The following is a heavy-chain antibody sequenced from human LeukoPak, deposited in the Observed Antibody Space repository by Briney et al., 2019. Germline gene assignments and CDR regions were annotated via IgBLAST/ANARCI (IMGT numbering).Heavy chain of an antibody. Sequence: SETLSLTCTVSGGSISSYYWSWIRQPPGKGLEWIGYIYYSGSTNYNPSLKSRVTISVDTSKNQFSLRLSSVTAADTAVYYCARAPRDGYNFYWFDPWGQGTLVTVSS. D-gene: IGHD5-24*01. CDR2: IYYSGST. J-gene: IGHJ5*02. CDR3: ARAPRDGYNFYWFDP. V-gene: IGHV4-59*01. CDR1: GGSISSYY.